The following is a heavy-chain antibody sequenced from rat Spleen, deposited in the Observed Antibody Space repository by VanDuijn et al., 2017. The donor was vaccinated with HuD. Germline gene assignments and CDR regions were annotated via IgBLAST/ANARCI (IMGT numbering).Heavy chain of an antibody. J-gene: IGHJ2*01. Sequence: EVRLVESGGGLVQPGGSLKLSCAASGFTFSDYNMAWVRQAPKKGLEWVATISYDGGSIYYRDSVKGRFTVSRDSAKSTLYLQMDSLRSEDTATYYCAREADIPFHYVDHWGQGVMVTVAS. CDR3: AREADIPFHYVDH. D-gene: IGHD2-3*01. V-gene: IGHV5-7*01. CDR1: GFTFSDYN. CDR2: ISYDGGSI.